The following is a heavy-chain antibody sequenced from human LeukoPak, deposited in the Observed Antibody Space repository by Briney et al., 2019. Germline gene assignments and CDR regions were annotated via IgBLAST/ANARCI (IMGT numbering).Heavy chain of an antibody. Sequence: GESLKISCKGSGYSFTSYWIGWVRQMPGKGLEWMGIINPGDSDTRYSPSFQGQVTISADKSISTAYLQWSSLKASDTAMYYCARQDGYDFWSGYPFDYWGQGTLVTVSS. D-gene: IGHD3-3*01. V-gene: IGHV5-51*01. CDR3: ARQDGYDFWSGYPFDY. CDR2: INPGDSDT. CDR1: GYSFTSYW. J-gene: IGHJ4*02.